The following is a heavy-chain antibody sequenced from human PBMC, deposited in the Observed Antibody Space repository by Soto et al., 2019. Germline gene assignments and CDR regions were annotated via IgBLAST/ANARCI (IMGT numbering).Heavy chain of an antibody. CDR2: INHSGST. Sequence: PSETLSLTCAVYGGSFSGYYWSWMRQPPGKGLEWIGEINHSGSTNYNPSLKSRVTISVDTSKNQFSLKLSSVTAADTAVYYCARMGVYSYGIFDYWGQGTLVTVSS. V-gene: IGHV4-34*01. CDR1: GGSFSGYY. CDR3: ARMGVYSYGIFDY. D-gene: IGHD5-18*01. J-gene: IGHJ4*02.